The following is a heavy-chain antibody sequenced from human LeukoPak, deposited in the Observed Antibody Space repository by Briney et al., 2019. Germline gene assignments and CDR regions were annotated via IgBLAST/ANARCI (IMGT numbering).Heavy chain of an antibody. CDR2: IIPVFGTT. D-gene: IGHD3-10*01. CDR1: GGTLSNNV. V-gene: IGHV1-69*06. Sequence: SVKVSCKASGGTLSNNVVSWVRQAPGQGLEWVGDIIPVFGTTNYAQKFQGRVTISADRSTSTAYMEVSSLKSEDTAVYYCATKNFGDLYRHDDPFNMWGQGTTVTVSS. CDR3: ATKNFGDLYRHDDPFNM. J-gene: IGHJ3*02.